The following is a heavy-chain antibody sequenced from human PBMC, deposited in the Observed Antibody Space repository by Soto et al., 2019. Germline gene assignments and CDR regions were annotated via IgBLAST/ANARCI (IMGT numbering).Heavy chain of an antibody. CDR3: ARTYDSSGYSHAFDI. CDR2: INPSGGST. Sequence: ASVKVSCKASGYTFTSYYMHWVRQAPGQGLEWMGIINPSGGSTSYAQRFQGRVTMTRDTSTSTVYMELSSLRSEDTAVYYCARTYDSSGYSHAFDIWGQGTMVTVSS. J-gene: IGHJ3*02. CDR1: GYTFTSYY. V-gene: IGHV1-46*01. D-gene: IGHD3-22*01.